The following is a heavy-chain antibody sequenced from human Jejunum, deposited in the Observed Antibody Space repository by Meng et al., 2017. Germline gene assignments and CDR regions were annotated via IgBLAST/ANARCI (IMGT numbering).Heavy chain of an antibody. CDR1: GFSLSPSGVG. V-gene: IGHV2-5*02. Sequence: ITLRESGPTLVKPTQTLTLTCTFSGFSLSPSGVGVGWVRQPPGKALEWLALFYWDDDKRYNPTLKSRVTITKDTSKNEVVLTMTNMDPVDTATYYCARRRGADYYDRIFFDYWGPGILVTVSS. D-gene: IGHD3-22*01. CDR3: ARRRGADYYDRIFFDY. CDR2: FYWDDDK. J-gene: IGHJ4*02.